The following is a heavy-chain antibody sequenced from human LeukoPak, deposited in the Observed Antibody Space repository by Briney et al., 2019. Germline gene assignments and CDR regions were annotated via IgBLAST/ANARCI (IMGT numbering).Heavy chain of an antibody. Sequence: SETLSLTCSVSGGSISSYYWSWIRQPPGKGLEWIGYIYYSGSTNYNPSLKSRVTISVDTSKNQFSLKLSSVTAADTAVYYCARLYYYDSSGYYPHYFDYWGQGTLVTVSS. J-gene: IGHJ4*02. CDR3: ARLYYYDSSGYYPHYFDY. V-gene: IGHV4-59*08. CDR1: GGSISSYY. CDR2: IYYSGST. D-gene: IGHD3-22*01.